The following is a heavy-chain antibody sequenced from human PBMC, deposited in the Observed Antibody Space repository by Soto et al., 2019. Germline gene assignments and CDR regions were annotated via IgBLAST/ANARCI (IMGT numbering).Heavy chain of an antibody. J-gene: IGHJ6*02. CDR1: GFTFSDDY. D-gene: IGHD2-2*01. V-gene: IGHV3-21*01. CDR3: ARGFSYAHPWLQYNGMDV. Sequence: PGGSLRLSCSVAGFTFSDDYMNWVRQAPGKGLEWVSSISKSSRYIYYADSVKGRFTISRDNAKNSLSLQMSSLRAEDTAVYYCARGFSYAHPWLQYNGMDVWGQGTTVTVSS. CDR2: ISKSSRYI.